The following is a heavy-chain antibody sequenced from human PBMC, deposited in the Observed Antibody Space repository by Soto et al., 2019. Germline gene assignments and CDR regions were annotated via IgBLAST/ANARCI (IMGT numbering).Heavy chain of an antibody. CDR1: GHTFHDYA. CDR2: ISGNGSST. V-gene: IGHV3-23*01. Sequence: GGSLRLSCVASGHTFHDYAMTWVHQAPGKGLVWVSSISGNGSSTYYADSVKGRFTISRDNAKNTLYLQMNSLTAEDTAVYYCARSAYPFYFDYWGQGTLVTVSS. J-gene: IGHJ4*02. CDR3: ARSAYPFYFDY.